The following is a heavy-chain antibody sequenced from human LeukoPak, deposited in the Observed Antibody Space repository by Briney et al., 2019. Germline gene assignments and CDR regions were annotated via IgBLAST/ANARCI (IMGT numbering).Heavy chain of an antibody. CDR2: ISGDGGST. V-gene: IGHV3-43*02. D-gene: IGHD6-19*01. J-gene: IGHJ4*02. CDR1: GFMFHDYA. Sequence: GGSLRLSCAAPGFMFHDYAIHWVRQAPGKGLEWVSLISGDGGSTFYADSVKGRFTISRDNSKNSLYLQMNNLRSDDTALYYCARESGSSGWYDYWGQGTLVTVSS. CDR3: ARESGSSGWYDY.